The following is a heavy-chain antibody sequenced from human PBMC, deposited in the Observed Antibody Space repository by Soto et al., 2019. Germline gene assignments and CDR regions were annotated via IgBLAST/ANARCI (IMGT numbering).Heavy chain of an antibody. D-gene: IGHD6-25*01. CDR3: AKDPWAAAGNWFDP. J-gene: IGHJ5*02. Sequence: GESLKISCAASGFTFSSYGMHWVRQAPGKGLEGGEVISYDGSNKDYEESVKGRFTISTENSKNTLYLQMNSLRAEETAVYYCAKDPWAAAGNWFDPWGQGTLVTVSS. CDR1: GFTFSSYG. V-gene: IGHV3-30*18. CDR2: ISYDGSNK.